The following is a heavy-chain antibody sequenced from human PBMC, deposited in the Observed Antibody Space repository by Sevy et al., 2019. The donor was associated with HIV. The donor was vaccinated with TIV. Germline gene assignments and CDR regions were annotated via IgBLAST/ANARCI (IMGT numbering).Heavy chain of an antibody. Sequence: GGSLRLSCAASGFTFDDYAMHWVRQAPGKGLEWVSGISWNSGSIGYADSVKGRFTISRDNAKNSLYLQMNSLRAEDTALYYCAKDLHYDFWSGSTGAFDIWGQRTMVTVSS. V-gene: IGHV3-9*01. CDR1: GFTFDDYA. CDR3: AKDLHYDFWSGSTGAFDI. J-gene: IGHJ3*02. CDR2: ISWNSGSI. D-gene: IGHD3-3*01.